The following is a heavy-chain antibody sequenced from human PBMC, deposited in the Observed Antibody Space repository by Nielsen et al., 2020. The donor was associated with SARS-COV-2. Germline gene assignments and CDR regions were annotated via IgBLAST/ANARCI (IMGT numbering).Heavy chain of an antibody. Sequence: SDTLSSTCPPLGCPISSYYWSWTRQPPGKGLEWIGYIYYSGSTNYNPSLKSRVTISVDTSKNQFSLKLSSVTAADTAVYYCARAAQQWLVIGWYFDLWGRGTLVTVSS. D-gene: IGHD6-19*01. V-gene: IGHV4-59*01. CDR3: ARAAQQWLVIGWYFDL. CDR2: IYYSGST. J-gene: IGHJ2*01. CDR1: GCPISSYY.